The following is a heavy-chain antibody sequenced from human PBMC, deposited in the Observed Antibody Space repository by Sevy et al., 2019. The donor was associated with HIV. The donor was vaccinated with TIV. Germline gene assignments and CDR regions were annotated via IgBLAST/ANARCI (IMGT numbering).Heavy chain of an antibody. CDR3: AKDQGAAKYYYDSSGYWDY. J-gene: IGHJ4*02. D-gene: IGHD3-22*01. CDR2: ISYDGSDK. CDR1: GFSFNNFG. V-gene: IGHV3-30*18. Sequence: GGSLRLSCAASGFSFNNFGMHWVRQAPGKGLEWVAVISYDGSDKYYADSVKGRFTISRDNSKNTLYLQMNSLRAEDTAVYYCAKDQGAAKYYYDSSGYWDYWGQGTLVTVSS.